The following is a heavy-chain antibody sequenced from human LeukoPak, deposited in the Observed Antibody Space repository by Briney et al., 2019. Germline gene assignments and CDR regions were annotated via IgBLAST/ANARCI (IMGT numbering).Heavy chain of an antibody. J-gene: IGHJ4*02. Sequence: ASVEVSCKASGYTFTSYDINWVRQATGQGLEWMGWMNPNSGNTGYAQKFQGRVTMTTDTSTSTAYMELRSLRSDDTAVYYCARPLSSGYSHFDYWGQGTLVTVSS. CDR1: GYTFTSYD. CDR3: ARPLSSGYSHFDY. D-gene: IGHD3-22*01. CDR2: MNPNSGNT. V-gene: IGHV1-8*01.